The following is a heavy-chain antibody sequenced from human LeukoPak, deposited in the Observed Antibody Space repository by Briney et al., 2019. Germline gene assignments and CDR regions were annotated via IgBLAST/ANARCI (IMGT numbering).Heavy chain of an antibody. CDR3: ARNYLDSRKWPDHIDN. V-gene: IGHV3-7*01. CDR1: GFTFSDYC. Sequence: GGSLRLSCAASGFTFSDYCMSWIRQAPGKGLEWVANIKQDGSEKYCVGSVKGRFTISRDNAKNSLYLQMNSLRAEDTAVYYCARNYLDSRKWPDHIDNWGQGTLVTVSS. CDR2: IKQDGSEK. J-gene: IGHJ4*02. D-gene: IGHD3-22*01.